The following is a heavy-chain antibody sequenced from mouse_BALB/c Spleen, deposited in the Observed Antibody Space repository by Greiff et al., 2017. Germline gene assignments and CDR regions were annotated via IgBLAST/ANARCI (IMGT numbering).Heavy chain of an antibody. V-gene: IGHV10-1*02. Sequence: EADGGLVQPKGSLKLSCAASGFTFNTYAMNWVRQAPGKGLEWVARIRSKSNNYATYYADSVKDRFTISRDDSQSMLYLQMNNLKTEDTAMYYCVRQGGYYGVYAMDYWGQGTSVTVSS. CDR1: GFTFNTYA. J-gene: IGHJ4*01. CDR3: VRQGGYYGVYAMDY. D-gene: IGHD1-1*01. CDR2: IRSKSNNYAT.